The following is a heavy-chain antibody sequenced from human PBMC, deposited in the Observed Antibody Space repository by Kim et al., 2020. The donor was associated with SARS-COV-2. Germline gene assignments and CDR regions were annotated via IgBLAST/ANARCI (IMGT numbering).Heavy chain of an antibody. J-gene: IGHJ5*02. CDR1: GVSINKAY. Sequence: SETLSLTCAVSGVSINKAYWSWIRQAPGKGLEWIGYVYDSGSTKYNPSLGSRVTISADTSKNQFLLTLKYVTAADTAVYYCARDPRSDSAYSWFDPWGQGSLLIVSS. V-gene: IGHV4-59*01. CDR2: VYDSGST. D-gene: IGHD3-22*01. CDR3: ARDPRSDSAYSWFDP.